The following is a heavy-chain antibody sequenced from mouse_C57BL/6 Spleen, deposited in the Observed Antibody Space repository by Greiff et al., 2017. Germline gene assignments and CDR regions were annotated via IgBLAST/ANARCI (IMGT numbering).Heavy chain of an antibody. Sequence: EVQLQQSGPELVKPGASVKISCKASGYTFTDYYMNWVKQSHGKSLEWIGDINPNNGGTSYNQKFKGKATLTVDKSSSTAYMELRSLTSEDSAVYYCAREEGYGSSLFDYWGQGTTLTVSS. CDR2: INPNNGGT. D-gene: IGHD1-1*01. V-gene: IGHV1-26*01. J-gene: IGHJ2*01. CDR3: AREEGYGSSLFDY. CDR1: GYTFTDYY.